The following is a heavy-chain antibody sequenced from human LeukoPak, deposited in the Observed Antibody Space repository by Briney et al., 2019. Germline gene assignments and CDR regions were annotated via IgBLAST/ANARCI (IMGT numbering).Heavy chain of an antibody. J-gene: IGHJ4*02. V-gene: IGHV1-2*06. D-gene: IGHD3-16*01. CDR3: ARVGGSGAYYAFDY. CDR1: GYTFIAYY. Sequence: GASVKVSRKASGYTFIAYYIHWVRQAPGQGLEWMGRINPNSGDTDYAQKSQGRIIMSRDTSISTLYMDLSRLRSDDTAVYYCARVGGSGAYYAFDYWGQGSLVTVSS. CDR2: INPNSGDT.